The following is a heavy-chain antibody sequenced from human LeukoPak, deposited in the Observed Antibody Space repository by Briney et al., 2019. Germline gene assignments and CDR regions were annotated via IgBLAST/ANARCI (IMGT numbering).Heavy chain of an antibody. CDR1: GGSISSFY. D-gene: IGHD5-24*01. CDR2: IYSSGST. CDR3: AREEIRSWFDP. V-gene: IGHV4-59*01. Sequence: PSETLSLTCTVSGGSISSFYWSWIRQPPGKGLEWIGYIYSSGSTNYNPSLKSRLTISVDASKNQFSLKLTSVTAADTAVYYCAREEIRSWFDPWGQGTLVTVSS. J-gene: IGHJ5*02.